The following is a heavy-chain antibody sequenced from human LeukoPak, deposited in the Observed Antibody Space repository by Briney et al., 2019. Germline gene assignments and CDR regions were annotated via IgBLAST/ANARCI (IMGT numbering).Heavy chain of an antibody. CDR2: THYRSKWYN. Sequence: SQTLSLTCAVSGDSVSGNSAAWNWIRQSPSRGLEWLGRTHYRSKWYNDYAVSVKSRITISPDTSKNQFSLQLNSVTPEDTAVYYCARGYCSSTSCHRLDVWGKGTTVTVSS. V-gene: IGHV6-1*01. CDR1: GDSVSGNSAA. CDR3: ARGYCSSTSCHRLDV. J-gene: IGHJ6*04. D-gene: IGHD2-2*01.